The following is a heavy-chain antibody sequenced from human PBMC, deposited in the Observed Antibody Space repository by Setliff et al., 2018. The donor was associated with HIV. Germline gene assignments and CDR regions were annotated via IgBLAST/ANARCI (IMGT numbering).Heavy chain of an antibody. CDR3: AREIRAGDYSTKFAFDI. J-gene: IGHJ3*02. V-gene: IGHV3-7*01. CDR1: GFIFGDYW. CDR2: IKQDGITK. D-gene: IGHD4-17*01. Sequence: GGSLRLSCASSGFIFGDYWMTWVRQAPGKGLEWVASIKQDGITKYYVDSVKGRFTISRDNAKNSLYLQMNSLRAEDTAVYYCAREIRAGDYSTKFAFDIWGQGTMVTVSS.